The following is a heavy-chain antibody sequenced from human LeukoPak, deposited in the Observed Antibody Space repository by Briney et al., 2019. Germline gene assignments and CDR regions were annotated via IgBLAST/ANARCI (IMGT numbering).Heavy chain of an antibody. Sequence: PSGTLSLTCAVSGGSIYSQNWWSWVRQPPGKGLEWIGEVFQSGSTNYDPSLKTRVTISVDKSRNQFSLTLSSATAADTAVYYCASYMIVPGTRGFDNWGQGTLVTASS. V-gene: IGHV4-4*02. D-gene: IGHD6-19*01. CDR3: ASYMIVPGTRGFDN. CDR1: GGSIYSQNW. CDR2: VFQSGST. J-gene: IGHJ4*02.